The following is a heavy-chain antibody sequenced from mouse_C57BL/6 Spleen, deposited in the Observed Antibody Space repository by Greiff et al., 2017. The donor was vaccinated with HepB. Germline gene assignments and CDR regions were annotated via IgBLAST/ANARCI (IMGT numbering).Heavy chain of an antibody. D-gene: IGHD1-1*01. J-gene: IGHJ2*01. CDR2: IDPSDSYT. CDR3: ARSPSGYGSRWYYIDY. V-gene: IGHV1-59*01. Sequence: QVQLQQPGAELVRPGTSVKLSCKASGYTFTSYWMHWVKQRPGQGLEWIGVIDPSDSYTNYNQKFKGKATLTVDTSSSTAYMQLSSLTSEDSAVYYWARSPSGYGSRWYYIDYWGQGTTLTVSS. CDR1: GYTFTSYW.